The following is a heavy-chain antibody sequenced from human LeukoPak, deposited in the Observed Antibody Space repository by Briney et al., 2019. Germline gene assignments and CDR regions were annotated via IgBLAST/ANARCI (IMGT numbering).Heavy chain of an antibody. CDR1: GFTFSSYA. J-gene: IGHJ6*02. V-gene: IGHV3-23*01. CDR3: AKVGHCSSTSCPNRYYYYGMDV. Sequence: GGSLRLSCAASGFTFSSYAMSWVRQAPGKGLEWVSAISGSGGSTYYADSVKGRFTISRDNSKNTLYLQMNSLRAEDTAVYYCAKVGHCSSTSCPNRYYYYGMDVWGQGTTVTVSS. CDR2: ISGSGGST. D-gene: IGHD2-2*01.